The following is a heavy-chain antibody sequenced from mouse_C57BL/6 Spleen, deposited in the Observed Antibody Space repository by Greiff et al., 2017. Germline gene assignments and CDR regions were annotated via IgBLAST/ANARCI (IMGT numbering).Heavy chain of an antibody. CDR2: IDPSDSYT. J-gene: IGHJ2*01. CDR1: GYTFTSYW. V-gene: IGHV1-50*01. CDR3: ARGGRDY. Sequence: VQLQQPGAELVKPGASVKLSCKASGYTFTSYWMQWVKQRPGQGLEWIGEIDPSDSYTNYNQKFKGKATLTVDTSSSTAYMQLSSLTSEDSAVYYCARGGRDYWGQGTTLTVSS.